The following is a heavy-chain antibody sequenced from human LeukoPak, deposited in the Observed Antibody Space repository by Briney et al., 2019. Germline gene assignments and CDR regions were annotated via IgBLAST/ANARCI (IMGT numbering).Heavy chain of an antibody. CDR2: ISSSSSYI. CDR3: ARDPDPEYGSSGADAFDI. CDR1: GFTFSNYS. J-gene: IGHJ3*02. D-gene: IGHD3-22*01. Sequence: GGSLRLSCAASGFTFSNYSMNWVRQAPGKGLEWVSSISSSSSYIYYADSVKGRFTISRDNAKNSLYLQMNSLRAEDTAVYYCARDPDPEYGSSGADAFDIWGQGTMVTVSS. V-gene: IGHV3-21*01.